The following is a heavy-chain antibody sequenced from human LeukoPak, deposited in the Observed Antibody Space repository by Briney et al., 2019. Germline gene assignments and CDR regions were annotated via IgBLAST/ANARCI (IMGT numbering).Heavy chain of an antibody. J-gene: IGHJ4*02. Sequence: GGSLRLSCAAPGFTFSRYGMSWVRQAPGKGLKWVSAISGSGSKTYYADSVKGRFTISRDNSKSTLYLQMNSLRAEDTAVYYCGKDGGRYQFDYWGQGTLVTVSS. D-gene: IGHD1-26*01. CDR1: GFTFSRYG. CDR2: ISGSGSKT. CDR3: GKDGGRYQFDY. V-gene: IGHV3-23*01.